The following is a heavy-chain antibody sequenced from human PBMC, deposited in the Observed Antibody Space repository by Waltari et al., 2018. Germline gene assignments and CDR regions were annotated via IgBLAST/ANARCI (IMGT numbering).Heavy chain of an antibody. Sequence: QVHLVQSGAEVKKPGSSVKVSCKASGGPFGSYAITWVRQAPGQGLEWMGGLIPIFGAPNYAQRFQGRVTITADESTSTVYMELSSLKSEDTALYFCARRQLGGPLDPWGQGTLVTVSS. V-gene: IGHV1-69*12. J-gene: IGHJ5*02. CDR2: LIPIFGAP. D-gene: IGHD1-1*01. CDR3: ARRQLGGPLDP. CDR1: GGPFGSYA.